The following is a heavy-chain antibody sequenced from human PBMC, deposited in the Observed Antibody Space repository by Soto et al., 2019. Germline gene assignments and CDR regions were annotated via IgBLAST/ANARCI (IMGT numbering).Heavy chain of an antibody. D-gene: IGHD5-12*01. Sequence: QVQLVQSGAEVKKPGSSVKVSCKASGGTFSSYTISWVRQAPGQGLEWMGRIIPILGIANYAQKFQGRVTTTADKSTSTAYMEMSSLRSEDTAVYYSASSFGRGYSGYEWGMTDWFDSWGQGTLVTVSS. CDR1: GGTFSSYT. J-gene: IGHJ5*01. CDR3: ASSFGRGYSGYEWGMTDWFDS. CDR2: IIPILGIA. V-gene: IGHV1-69*02.